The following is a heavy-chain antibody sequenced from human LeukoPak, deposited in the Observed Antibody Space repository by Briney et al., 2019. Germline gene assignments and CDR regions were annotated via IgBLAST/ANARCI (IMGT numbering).Heavy chain of an antibody. CDR3: ARADSGYSYSSFYFDY. CDR2: ISYDGSNK. J-gene: IGHJ4*02. V-gene: IGHV3-30*03. D-gene: IGHD5-18*01. CDR1: GFTFSSDW. Sequence: GGSLRLSCAVSGFTFSSDWMIWVRQAPGKGLEWVAVISYDGSNKYYADSVKGRFTISRDNSMNTLYLQMNSLSSEDTAVYYCARADSGYSYSSFYFDYWGQGTLVTVSS.